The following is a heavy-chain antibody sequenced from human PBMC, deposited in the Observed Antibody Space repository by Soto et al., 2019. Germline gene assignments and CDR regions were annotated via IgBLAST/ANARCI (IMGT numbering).Heavy chain of an antibody. CDR3: ARDWGGSNPTSPDEYFQH. CDR2: ISAYNGNT. CDR1: GYTFTSYG. D-gene: IGHD1-26*01. Sequence: QVQLVQSGAEVKKPGASVKVSCKASGYTFTSYGISWVRQAPGQVLEWMGWISAYNGNTNYAQKLQGRVTMTTDTSTSTAYMELRSLRSDDTAVYYCARDWGGSNPTSPDEYFQHWGQGTLVTVSS. V-gene: IGHV1-18*04. J-gene: IGHJ1*01.